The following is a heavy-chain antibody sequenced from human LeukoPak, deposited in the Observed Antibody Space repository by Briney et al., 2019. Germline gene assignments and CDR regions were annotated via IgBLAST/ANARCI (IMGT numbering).Heavy chain of an antibody. CDR3: ARDMGTRYYYYYMDV. J-gene: IGHJ6*03. D-gene: IGHD7-27*01. CDR1: GGSISSYY. Sequence: SETLSLTCTASGGSISSYYWSWIRQPPGKGLEWIRDIYYSGSTNYNPSLKSRVTISVDTSKNQFSLKLSSVTAADTAVYYCARDMGTRYYYYYMDVWGKGTTVTVSS. CDR2: IYYSGST. V-gene: IGHV4-59*12.